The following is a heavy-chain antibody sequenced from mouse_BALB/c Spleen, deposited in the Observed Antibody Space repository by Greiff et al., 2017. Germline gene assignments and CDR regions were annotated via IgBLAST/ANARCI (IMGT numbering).Heavy chain of an antibody. Sequence: EVKLMESGPSLVKPSQTLSLTCSVTGDSITSGYWNWIRKFPGNKLEYMGYISYSGSTYYNPSLKSRISITRDTSKNPYYLQLNSVTTEDTATYYCARQRGCEGDYYAMDYWGQGTSVTVSS. CDR1: GDSITSGY. V-gene: IGHV3-8*02. D-gene: IGHD3-3*01. J-gene: IGHJ4*01. CDR2: ISYSGST. CDR3: ARQRGCEGDYYAMDY.